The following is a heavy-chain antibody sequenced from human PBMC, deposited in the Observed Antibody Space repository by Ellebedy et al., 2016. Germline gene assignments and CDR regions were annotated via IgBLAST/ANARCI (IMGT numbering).Heavy chain of an antibody. V-gene: IGHV3-23*01. J-gene: IGHJ4*02. CDR1: ALTFSPYA. Sequence: GGSLRLXXAASALTFSPYAMRSVPQVPGKGLEWVSAISGSGDSTYYADSVKGRFTISRDNSKNTLYLQMNSLGVEDTAVYYCARDGSEWSRDYWGQGTLVTVSS. D-gene: IGHD3-3*01. CDR2: ISGSGDST. CDR3: ARDGSEWSRDY.